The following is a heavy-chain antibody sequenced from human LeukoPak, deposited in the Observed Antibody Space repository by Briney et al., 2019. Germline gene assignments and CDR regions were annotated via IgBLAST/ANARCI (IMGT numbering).Heavy chain of an antibody. V-gene: IGHV3-74*01. Sequence: GGSLRLSCAVSGFTFSSSWILWVRQAPGKGLVWVSRIKTDGSGGSTTSYADSVKGRFTISRDNAKNTLFLQMNGLRAEDTAVYYCAKERAGAGEYWGQGTLVTVSA. CDR3: AKERAGAGEY. CDR2: IKTDGSGGSTT. J-gene: IGHJ4*02. D-gene: IGHD6-13*01. CDR1: GFTFSSSW.